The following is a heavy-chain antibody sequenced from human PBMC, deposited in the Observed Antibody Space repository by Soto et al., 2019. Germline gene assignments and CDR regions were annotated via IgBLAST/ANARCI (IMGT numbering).Heavy chain of an antibody. CDR1: GGSISSYY. V-gene: IGHV4-59*01. Sequence: SETLSLTCTVSGGSISSYYWSWIRQPPGKGLGWIGYIYYSGSTHYNPSLKSRVTISVDTSKNQFSLKLSSVTAADTAVYYCARGREFRGDGYNLYYCGMDGWGQGPTGTVSS. J-gene: IGHJ6*02. D-gene: IGHD5-12*01. CDR2: IYYSGST. CDR3: ARGREFRGDGYNLYYCGMDG.